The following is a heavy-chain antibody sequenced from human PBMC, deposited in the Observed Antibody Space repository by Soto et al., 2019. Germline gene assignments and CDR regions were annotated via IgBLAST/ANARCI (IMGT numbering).Heavy chain of an antibody. V-gene: IGHV4-39*01. J-gene: IGHJ5*02. CDR3: AGHTWGRQRGGFDP. CDR1: GGSISSSSYY. Sequence: QLQLQESGPGLVKPSETLSLTCTVSGGSISSSSYYWGWIRQPLGKGLEWIGSIYYSGSTYYNPSLTRRLTTPVAASNNLSAPQVNSVTAAATAVYYGAGHTWGRQRGGFDPWGQGTLVTVSS. CDR2: IYYSGST. D-gene: IGHD2-2*01.